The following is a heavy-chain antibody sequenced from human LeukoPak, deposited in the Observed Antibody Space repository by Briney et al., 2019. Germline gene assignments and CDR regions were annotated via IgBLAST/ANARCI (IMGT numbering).Heavy chain of an antibody. CDR1: GGSISSYY. CDR3: ARDLGYCSSTSCNDY. Sequence: SETLSLTCAVSGGSISSYYWSWIRQPPGKGLEWIGYIYYSGSTSYNPSLKSRVTISVDTSKNQFSLKLSSVTAADTAVYYCARDLGYCSSTSCNDYWGQGTLVTVSS. J-gene: IGHJ4*02. V-gene: IGHV4-59*01. CDR2: IYYSGST. D-gene: IGHD2-2*01.